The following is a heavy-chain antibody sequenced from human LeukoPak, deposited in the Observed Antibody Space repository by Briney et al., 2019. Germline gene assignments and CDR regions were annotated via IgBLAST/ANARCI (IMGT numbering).Heavy chain of an antibody. V-gene: IGHV3-33*01. CDR2: IWHDGRNI. D-gene: IGHD6-13*01. CDR1: GFTLCSYV. Sequence: GGPLRLSCGASGFTLCSYVVLWPGQAPGRTLECLAFIWHDGRNIYYADSVKGRFTISKDNSKNTLYLQMNSLRAEETAVYYCARGLSGAAAGDDAFDIWGQGTMVTVSS. CDR3: ARGLSGAAAGDDAFDI. J-gene: IGHJ3*02.